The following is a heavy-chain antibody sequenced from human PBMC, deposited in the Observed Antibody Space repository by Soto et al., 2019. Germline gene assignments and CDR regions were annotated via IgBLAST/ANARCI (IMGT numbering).Heavy chain of an antibody. V-gene: IGHV3-48*03. CDR2: ISSSGSTI. CDR1: GFTFSSYE. Sequence: GGSLRLSCAASGFTFSSYEMNWVRQAPGKGLEWVSYISSSGSTIYYADSVKGRFTISRDNAKNSLYLQMNSLRAEDTAVYYCARDRESWDYFDYWGQGTPVTVSS. J-gene: IGHJ4*02. D-gene: IGHD1-26*01. CDR3: ARDRESWDYFDY.